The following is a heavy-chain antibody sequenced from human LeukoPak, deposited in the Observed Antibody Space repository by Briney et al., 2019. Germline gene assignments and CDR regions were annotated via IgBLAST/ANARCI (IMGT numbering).Heavy chain of an antibody. V-gene: IGHV4-39*01. J-gene: IGHJ6*03. CDR2: IYYSGST. CDR3: ARGLGSSWYFYYYMDV. CDR1: GGSISSSSNY. D-gene: IGHD6-13*01. Sequence: SETLSLTCTVSGGSISSSSNYWGWIRQPPGKGLECIGSIYYSGSTYYNPSLKSRVTISVDTSKNQFSLKLSSVTAADTAVYYCARGLGSSWYFYYYMDVWGKGTTVTVSS.